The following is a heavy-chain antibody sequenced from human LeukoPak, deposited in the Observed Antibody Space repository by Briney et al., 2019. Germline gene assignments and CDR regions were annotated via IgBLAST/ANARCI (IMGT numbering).Heavy chain of an antibody. CDR2: MNPNSGGT. Sequence: ASVKVSCKASGYTFTGYYMHWVRQAPGQGLELMGWMNPNSGGTNYAQKFQGRVTMTRDTSISPAYMELSRMRSADTAVYYCARASSIAAAGRYYYYYMDVWGKGTTATISS. CDR1: GYTFTGYY. D-gene: IGHD6-13*01. V-gene: IGHV1-2*02. CDR3: ARASSIAAAGRYYYYYMDV. J-gene: IGHJ6*03.